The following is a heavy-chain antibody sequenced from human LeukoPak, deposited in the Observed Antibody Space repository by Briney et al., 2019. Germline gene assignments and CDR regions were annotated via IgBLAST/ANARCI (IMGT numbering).Heavy chain of an antibody. CDR2: ISSGSSAI. V-gene: IGHV3-21*01. Sequence: PGGSLRLSCEASGFTFTTYSMTWVRQAPGKGLDWVSIISSGSSAIFSADALKGRFTISRDDAKNLLFLDMNSLRAEDTAVYYCARGHTAVTRHFDFWGQGTLVTVSS. CDR1: GFTFTTYS. D-gene: IGHD4-17*01. J-gene: IGHJ4*02. CDR3: ARGHTAVTRHFDF.